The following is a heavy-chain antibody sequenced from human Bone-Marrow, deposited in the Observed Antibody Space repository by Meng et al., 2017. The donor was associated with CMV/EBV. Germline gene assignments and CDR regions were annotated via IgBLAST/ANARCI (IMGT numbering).Heavy chain of an antibody. CDR1: GFTFSSYS. CDR3: AREGVVVVPAAGGFDY. V-gene: IGHV3-21*01. J-gene: IGHJ4*02. CDR2: MSSSSTYI. Sequence: GESLKISCTASGFTFSSYSMNWVRQAPGKGLEWVSSMSSSSTYIYYADSVKGRFTISRDNAKNSLYLQMNSLRAEDTAVYYCAREGVVVVPAAGGFDYWGQGTRVTVSS. D-gene: IGHD2-2*01.